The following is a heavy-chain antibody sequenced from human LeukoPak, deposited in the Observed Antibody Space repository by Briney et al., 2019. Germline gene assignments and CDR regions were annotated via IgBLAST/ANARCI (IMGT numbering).Heavy chain of an antibody. D-gene: IGHD6-13*01. J-gene: IGHJ6*02. CDR3: ARFLFSWPTRYYYYGMDV. CDR2: MNPNSGNT. Sequence: ASVKVSCKASGYTFTSYDIYWVRQATGQGLEWMGWMNPNSGNTGYAQKFQGRVTMTRNTSISTAYMELSSLRSEDTAVYYCARFLFSWPTRYYYYGMDVWGQGTTVTVSS. CDR1: GYTFTSYD. V-gene: IGHV1-8*01.